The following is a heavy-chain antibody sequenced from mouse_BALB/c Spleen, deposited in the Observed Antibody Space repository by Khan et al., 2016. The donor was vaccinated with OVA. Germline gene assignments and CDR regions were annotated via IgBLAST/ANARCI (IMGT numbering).Heavy chain of an antibody. Sequence: QVQLQQSGPELVKPGTLVKISCQASGYTFTSYDINWVKQRPGQGLEWIGWIYPGNGSTKYNEKFKGKAKLTADKSSSTAYMQLTSLTSDYSAVFFCASGGSRGVALDYWGQGTSVTVSS. J-gene: IGHJ4*01. CDR3: ASGGSRGVALDY. CDR2: IYPGNGST. CDR1: GYTFTSYD. V-gene: IGHV1S56*01.